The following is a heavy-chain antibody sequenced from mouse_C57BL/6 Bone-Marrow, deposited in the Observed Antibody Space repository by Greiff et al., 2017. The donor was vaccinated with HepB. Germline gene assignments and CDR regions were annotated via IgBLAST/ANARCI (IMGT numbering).Heavy chain of an antibody. CDR2: INPYNGGT. CDR3: ARSVYYYGSSHDV. Sequence: EVQLQQSGPVLVKPGASVKMSCKASGYTFTDYYMNWVKQSHGKSLEWIGVINPYNGGTSYTQKFKGKATLTVDKSSSTAYMELNSLTSEDSSVYYCARSVYYYGSSHDVWGTGTTVTVSS. D-gene: IGHD1-1*01. V-gene: IGHV1-19*01. CDR1: GYTFTDYY. J-gene: IGHJ1*03.